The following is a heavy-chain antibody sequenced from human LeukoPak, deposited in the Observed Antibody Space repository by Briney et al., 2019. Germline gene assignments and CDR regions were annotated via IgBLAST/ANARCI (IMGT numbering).Heavy chain of an antibody. CDR3: VQEGPRGLAFDI. Sequence: QSGGSLRLSCEASGVTFSSYVMSWVRQAPGKGPEWGSGISGSRGGTYYADSVKGRFAISRDNSKNTLYLQMNSLRAEDTAEYYCVQEGPRGLAFDIWGQGTKVTVSS. J-gene: IGHJ3*02. V-gene: IGHV3-23*01. CDR2: ISGSRGGT. CDR1: GVTFSSYV.